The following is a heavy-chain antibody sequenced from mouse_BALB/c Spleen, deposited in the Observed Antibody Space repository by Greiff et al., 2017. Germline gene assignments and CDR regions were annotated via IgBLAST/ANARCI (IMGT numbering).Heavy chain of an antibody. CDR3: ARSPYDGYYGY. J-gene: IGHJ2*01. V-gene: IGHV1-4*01. CDR2: INPSTGYT. CDR1: GYTFTSYW. Sequence: QVQLQQPGSELVRPGASVKMSCKASGYTFTSYWMHWVKQRPGQGLEWIGYINPSTGYTEYNQKFKDKATLTADKSSSTAYMQLSSLTSEDSAVYYCARSPYDGYYGYWGQGTTLTVSS. D-gene: IGHD2-3*01.